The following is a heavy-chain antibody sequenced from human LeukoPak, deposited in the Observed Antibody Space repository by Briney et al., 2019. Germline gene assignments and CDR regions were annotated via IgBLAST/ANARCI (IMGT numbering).Heavy chain of an antibody. J-gene: IGHJ4*02. CDR2: IKQDGGEI. CDR1: GFTFSNYF. V-gene: IGHV3-7*01. CDR3: ATYLRNTAAGYYYFEY. D-gene: IGHD6-13*01. Sequence: PGGSLRLSCAASGFTFSNYFVSWIRQAPGNGLEWVANIKQDGGEIYYVDSVEGRFTISRDNAKNSVSLQMNSLRAEDTAIYYCATYLRNTAAGYYYFEYWGQGTLVTVSS.